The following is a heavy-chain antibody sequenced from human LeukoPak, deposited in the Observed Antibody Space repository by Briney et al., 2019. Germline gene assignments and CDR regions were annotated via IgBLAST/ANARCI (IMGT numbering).Heavy chain of an antibody. J-gene: IGHJ3*02. Sequence: GGSLRLSCAASGFTFSNYAMTWVRQAPGKGLEWVSALSGTGAGTYYSDSVKGRFTMSRDNSKNTLDLQMNSLRADDTAVYFCARDRHRYRGTNGDGDAFDIWGQGTMVTVTS. V-gene: IGHV3-23*01. CDR3: ARDRHRYRGTNGDGDAFDI. CDR1: GFTFSNYA. D-gene: IGHD1-7*01. CDR2: LSGTGAGT.